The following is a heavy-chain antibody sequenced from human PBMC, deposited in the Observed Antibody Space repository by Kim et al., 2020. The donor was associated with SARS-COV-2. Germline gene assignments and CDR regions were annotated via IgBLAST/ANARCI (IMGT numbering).Heavy chain of an antibody. Sequence: GESLKISCKASGYSFTSYWIGWVRQMPGKGLEWMGIIYPHDSETTYSPSFEGQVTISADKSINTAYLQWSNLKAPDSATYYCARHVRISMIRGGSASKFDYWGLGTLVTVSS. J-gene: IGHJ4*02. CDR3: ARHVRISMIRGGSASKFDY. CDR1: GYSFTSYW. CDR2: IYPHDSET. V-gene: IGHV5-51*01. D-gene: IGHD3-10*01.